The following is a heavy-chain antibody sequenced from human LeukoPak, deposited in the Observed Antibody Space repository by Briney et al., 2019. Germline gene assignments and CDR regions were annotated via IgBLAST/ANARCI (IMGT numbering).Heavy chain of an antibody. D-gene: IGHD3-10*01. CDR1: GFTFSNAW. Sequence: GGSLRLSCAASGFTFSNAWMSWVRQAPGKGLEWVGRIKSKTGGGTTDYAAPVKGRFTISRDDSKNTLYLQMNSLKTEDTAVYYCTTLYGSGSYYDRWGQGTLVTVSS. CDR3: TTLYGSGSYYDR. J-gene: IGHJ4*02. V-gene: IGHV3-15*01. CDR2: IKSKTGGGTT.